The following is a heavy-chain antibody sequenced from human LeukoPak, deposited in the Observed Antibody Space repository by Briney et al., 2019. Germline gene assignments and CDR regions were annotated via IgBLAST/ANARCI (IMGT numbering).Heavy chain of an antibody. CDR3: ARGPSGWGSPDY. CDR2: INSDGSIR. V-gene: IGHV3-74*01. D-gene: IGHD7-27*01. CDR1: GFTFSSYW. Sequence: PGGSLRLSCAASGFTFSSYWMHWVRQAPGKGLVWVSRINSDGSIRNYVDSVRGRFTISRDNGKNTLYLEMSSLRAEDTAVYYCARGPSGWGSPDYWGQGTLVTASS. J-gene: IGHJ4*02.